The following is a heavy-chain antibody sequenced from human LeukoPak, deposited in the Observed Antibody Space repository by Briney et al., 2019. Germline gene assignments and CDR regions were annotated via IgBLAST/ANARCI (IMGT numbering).Heavy chain of an antibody. CDR2: INTNTGNP. V-gene: IGHV7-4-1*02. D-gene: IGHD3-3*01. J-gene: IGHJ6*02. Sequence: GASVKVSCKASGYTFTSYAMNWLRQAPGQGLEWMGWINTNTGNPTYAQGFTGRFVFSLDTSVSTAYLQISSLKAEDTAVYYCARDSTSNDFWSGYYAYYYYYYGMDVWGQGTTVTVSS. CDR3: ARDSTSNDFWSGYYAYYYYYYGMDV. CDR1: GYTFTSYA.